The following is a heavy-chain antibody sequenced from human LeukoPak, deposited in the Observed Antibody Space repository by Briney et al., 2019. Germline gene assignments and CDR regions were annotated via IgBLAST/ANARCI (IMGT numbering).Heavy chain of an antibody. CDR3: AKTPGGYCSSTGCYVLDY. CDR1: GFTFSSYA. V-gene: IGHV3-23*01. D-gene: IGHD2-2*01. J-gene: IGHJ4*02. Sequence: GGSLRLSCVGSGFTFSSYAMSWVRQAPGKGLEWVSAISSSGGSTYYADSVKGRFTISRDSSKNTLYLQMNSLRTEDTAVYYCAKTPGGYCSSTGCYVLDYWGQGTLVTVSS. CDR2: ISSSGGST.